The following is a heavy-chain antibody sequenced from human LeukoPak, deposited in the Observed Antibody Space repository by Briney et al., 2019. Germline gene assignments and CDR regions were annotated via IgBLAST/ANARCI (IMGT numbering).Heavy chain of an antibody. Sequence: GGSLSLSCAASGFTFSSYRMNWVRQAPGKGLEGVSYISSSSNTIYYADSEKGRFTISRDNAKNMLSLQMNSLRAEDTAVYYCARGRGLGELAVASFDSWGQGTLVTVSS. CDR2: ISSSSNTI. CDR1: GFTFSSYR. CDR3: ARGRGLGELAVASFDS. V-gene: IGHV3-48*04. J-gene: IGHJ5*01. D-gene: IGHD1-7*01.